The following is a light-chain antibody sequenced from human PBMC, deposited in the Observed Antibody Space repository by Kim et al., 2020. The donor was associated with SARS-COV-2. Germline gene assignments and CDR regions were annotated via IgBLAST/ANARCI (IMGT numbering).Light chain of an antibody. J-gene: IGKJ5*01. CDR2: DAS. CDR3: QKSRNSPPSIT. Sequence: KAGKAPRLLIYDASSRATGLPDRFSGSGSGTDFTLTISRLEPEDFALYYFQKSRNSPPSITFGPRT. V-gene: IGKV3-20*01.